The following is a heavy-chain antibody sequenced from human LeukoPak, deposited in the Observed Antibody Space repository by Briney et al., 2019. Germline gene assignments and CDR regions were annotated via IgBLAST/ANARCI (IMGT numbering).Heavy chain of an antibody. V-gene: IGHV5-51*01. CDR1: GYSFPSYW. CDR2: IYPVDSDT. Sequence: GESLKISCKGSGYSFPSYWIGWVRQMPGKGLEWMGIIYPVDSDTIYSPSFQGQVTISADKSITTAYLQWSSLKASDTAIYYCARRGDTPKLDYWGQGTLVTVSS. CDR3: ARRGDTPKLDY. J-gene: IGHJ4*02. D-gene: IGHD5-18*01.